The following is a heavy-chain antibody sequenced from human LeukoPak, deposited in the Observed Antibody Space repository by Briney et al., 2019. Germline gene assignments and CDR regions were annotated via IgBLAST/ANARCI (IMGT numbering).Heavy chain of an antibody. Sequence: ASVKVSCKASGYTFSSYGISWVRQAPGQGLEWMGWINTYNGNTNYAQKLQDRVTMTTDTSTSTAYMELRSLRSDDTAVYYCARDDRDTCSGDCYYFDYWGQGTLVTVSS. D-gene: IGHD2-21*02. J-gene: IGHJ4*02. CDR3: ARDDRDTCSGDCYYFDY. V-gene: IGHV1-18*01. CDR2: INTYNGNT. CDR1: GYTFSSYG.